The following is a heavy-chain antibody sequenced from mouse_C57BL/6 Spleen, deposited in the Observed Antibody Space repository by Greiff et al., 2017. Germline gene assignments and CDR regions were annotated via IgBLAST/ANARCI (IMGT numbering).Heavy chain of an antibody. V-gene: IGHV5-9-1*02. CDR3: TRVSNYYAMDY. CDR1: GFTFSSYA. J-gene: IGHJ4*01. Sequence: DVMLVESGEGLVKPGGSLKLSCAASGFTFSSYAMSWVRQTPEKRLEWVAYISSGGDYIYYADTVKGRFTISRDNARNTLYLQMSSLKSEDTAMYYCTRVSNYYAMDYWGQGTSVTVSS. CDR2: ISSGGDYI. D-gene: IGHD2-5*01.